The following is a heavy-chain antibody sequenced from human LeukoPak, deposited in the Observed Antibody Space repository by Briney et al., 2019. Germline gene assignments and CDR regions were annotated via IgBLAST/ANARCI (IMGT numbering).Heavy chain of an antibody. CDR2: INHSGST. V-gene: IGHV4-34*01. Sequence: SETLSLTCAVYGGSFGGYYWSWIRQPPGKGLEWIGEINHSGSTNYNPSLKSRVTISVDTSKNQFSLKLSSVTAADTAVYYCARGRCGGDCYPDNWFDPWGQGTLVTVSS. J-gene: IGHJ5*02. D-gene: IGHD2-21*02. CDR1: GGSFGGYY. CDR3: ARGRCGGDCYPDNWFDP.